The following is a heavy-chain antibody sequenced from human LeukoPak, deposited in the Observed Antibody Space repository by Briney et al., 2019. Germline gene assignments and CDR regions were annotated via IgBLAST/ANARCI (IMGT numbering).Heavy chain of an antibody. CDR2: INSGGTTL. V-gene: IGHV3-11*01. CDR1: GFIFSDHY. CDR3: ARLRGFIDC. Sequence: GGSLRLSCEGSGFIFSDHYMTWVRQAPGKGLDLVASINSGGTTLYYADSVEGRFTISRDNAKDSLYLEMNSLRVDDTAVYYCARLRGFIDCWGQGSLVAVSS. D-gene: IGHD3-10*01. J-gene: IGHJ4*02.